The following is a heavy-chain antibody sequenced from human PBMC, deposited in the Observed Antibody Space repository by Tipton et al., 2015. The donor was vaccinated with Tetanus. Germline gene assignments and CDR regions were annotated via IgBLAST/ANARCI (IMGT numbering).Heavy chain of an antibody. D-gene: IGHD4-17*01. CDR2: IYYSGST. CDR3: ARGGRYDYGVQGWFDP. Sequence: TLSLTCTVSGGSISSYYWSWIRQPPGKGLEWIGYIYYSGSTNYNPSLKSRVTISVDTSKNQFSLKLSSVTAADTAVYYCARGGRYDYGVQGWFDPWGQGTLVPVSS. J-gene: IGHJ5*02. CDR1: GGSISSYY. V-gene: IGHV4-59*01.